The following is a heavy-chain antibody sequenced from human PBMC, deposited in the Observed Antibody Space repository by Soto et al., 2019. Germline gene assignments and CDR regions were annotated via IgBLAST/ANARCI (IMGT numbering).Heavy chain of an antibody. V-gene: IGHV3-30-3*01. CDR1: GFTFSSYA. D-gene: IGHD4-4*01. J-gene: IGHJ2*01. CDR2: ISYDGSNK. Sequence: QVQLVESGGGVVQPGRSLRLSCAASGFTFSSYAMHWVRQAPGKGLEWVAVISYDGSNKYYADSVKGRFTISRDNSKNTLYLQMNSLRTEDTAVYYCARPLWRDDYNWGYFEPGGRGTLVTVSS. CDR3: ARPLWRDDYNWGYFEP.